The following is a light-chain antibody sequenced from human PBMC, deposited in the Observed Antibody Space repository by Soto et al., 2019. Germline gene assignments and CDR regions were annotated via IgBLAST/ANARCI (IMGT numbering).Light chain of an antibody. V-gene: IGLV2-14*03. CDR2: DVS. CDR3: SSYTSSSTYV. Sequence: QSALTQPASVSGSPGQSVAISCTGVRTDVDGYDYVSWYQQHPGQAPQLMIYDVSNRPSGVPNRFSGSKSVNTASLTISGLQAEDEADYYCSSYTSSSTYVFGTGTKVTVL. CDR1: RTDVDGYDY. J-gene: IGLJ1*01.